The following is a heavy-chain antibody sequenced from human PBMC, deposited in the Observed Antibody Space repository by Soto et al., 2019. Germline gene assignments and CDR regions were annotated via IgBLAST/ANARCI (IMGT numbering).Heavy chain of an antibody. Sequence: QVQLEESGPGLVKPSQTLSLSCTVSGGSVTSADSYWSWIRQAPGKGLEWVGHIYHSGTTYYKPSLKGRLTISVDTSKNQFSLTLSSGTAADTAMYFCARGRLSGHTTPPQDYWGQGHLATVAA. CDR1: GGSVTSADSY. CDR3: ARGRLSGHTTPPQDY. CDR2: IYHSGTT. V-gene: IGHV4-30-4*01. D-gene: IGHD2-21*02. J-gene: IGHJ4*02.